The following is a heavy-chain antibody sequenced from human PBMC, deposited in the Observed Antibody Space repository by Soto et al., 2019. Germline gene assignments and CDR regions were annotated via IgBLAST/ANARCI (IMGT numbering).Heavy chain of an antibody. CDR2: IYHSGST. CDR1: GGSISSGGYS. J-gene: IGHJ5*02. V-gene: IGHV4-30-2*01. CDR3: ARQGGTTRTNWFDP. Sequence: PSETPSLTCAVSGGSISSGGYSWSWIRQPPGKGLEWIGYIYHSGSTYYNPSLKSRVTISVDRSKNQFSLKLSSVTAADTAVYYCARQGGTTRTNWFDPWGQGTLVTVSS. D-gene: IGHD1-7*01.